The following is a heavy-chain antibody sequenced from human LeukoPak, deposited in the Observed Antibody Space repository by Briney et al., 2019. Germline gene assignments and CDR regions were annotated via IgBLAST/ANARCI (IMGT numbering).Heavy chain of an antibody. V-gene: IGHV1-2*02. J-gene: IGHJ4*02. CDR3: ARVEGPPDYYDSSGYYPGY. CDR2: INPNSGGT. CDR1: GYTFTGYY. Sequence: ASVKVSCKASGYTFTGYYMHWVRQAPGQGLEWMGWINPNSGGTNYAQKFQGRVTMTRDTSISTAYMELSRLRSDDTAVYYCARVEGPPDYYDSSGYYPGYWGQGTLVTVSS. D-gene: IGHD3-22*01.